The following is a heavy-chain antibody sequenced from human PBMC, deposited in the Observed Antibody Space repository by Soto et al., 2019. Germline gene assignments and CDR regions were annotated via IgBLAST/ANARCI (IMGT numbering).Heavy chain of an antibody. J-gene: IGHJ4*02. CDR3: AHRVLRTVFGLVTTTAIYFDF. D-gene: IGHD3-3*01. CDR2: IYWDDDK. Sequence: QITLNESGPTVVRPTETLTLTCRFSGFSLTTSGLGVGWIRQSPGKAPEWLALIYWDDDKRYSASLKSRLTITKDTSKNQLVLTVSDLDPTDTATYYCAHRVLRTVFGLVTTTAIYFDFWGQGTPVAVSS. V-gene: IGHV2-5*02. CDR1: GFSLTTSGLG.